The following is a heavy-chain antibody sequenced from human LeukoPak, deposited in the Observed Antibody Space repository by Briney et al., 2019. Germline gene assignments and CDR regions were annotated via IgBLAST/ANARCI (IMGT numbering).Heavy chain of an antibody. J-gene: IGHJ5*02. CDR1: GGSISSYY. D-gene: IGHD3-10*01. CDR3: AREGLNMVRGVIPKEAWGWFDP. V-gene: IGHV4-59*12. CDR2: IYYSGST. Sequence: PSETLSLTCTVSGGSISSYYWSWIRRPPGKGLEWIGYIYYSGSTNYNPSLKSRVTISVDTSKNQFSLKLNSVTAADTAVYYCAREGLNMVRGVIPKEAWGWFDPWGQGTLVTVSS.